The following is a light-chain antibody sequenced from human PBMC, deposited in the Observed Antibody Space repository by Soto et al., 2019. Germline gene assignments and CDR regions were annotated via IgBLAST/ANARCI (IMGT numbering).Light chain of an antibody. Sequence: VMTQSPATLSVSPGERATLSCWASETVATNLAWYQQKPGQAPRLLISGASTRAAGISDRFRGSGSGTEFTLTISSLRSEDSAIYYCQQYFEWPPMTFGQGTRWIS. V-gene: IGKV3-15*01. CDR2: GAS. CDR1: ETVATN. J-gene: IGKJ1*01. CDR3: QQYFEWPPMT.